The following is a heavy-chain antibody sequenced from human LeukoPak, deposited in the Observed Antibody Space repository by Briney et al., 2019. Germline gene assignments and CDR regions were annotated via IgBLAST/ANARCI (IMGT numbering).Heavy chain of an antibody. V-gene: IGHV4-59*01. CDR1: GGSINNYY. CDR3: ARSRPGVTIFGVVITEVDY. D-gene: IGHD3-3*01. Sequence: SETLSLTCTVSGGSINNYYWTWIRQPPGKPLEWIGYISYTGNTNYNSSLKSRVAISVDTSKNQFSLKLSSVTAADTAVYYCARSRPGVTIFGVVITEVDYWGQGTLVTVSS. J-gene: IGHJ4*02. CDR2: ISYTGNT.